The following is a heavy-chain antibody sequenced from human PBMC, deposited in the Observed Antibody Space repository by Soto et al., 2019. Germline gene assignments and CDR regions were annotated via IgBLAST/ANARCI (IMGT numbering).Heavy chain of an antibody. V-gene: IGHV4-31*03. CDR3: AVTVVPAAIEDYYGMDV. Sequence: ASETLSLTCTVSGGSISSGGYYWSWIRQHPGKGLEWIGYIYYSGSTYYNPSLKSRVTISVDTSKNQFSLKLSSVTAADTAVYYCAVTVVPAAIEDYYGMDVWGQGTTVTVSS. J-gene: IGHJ6*02. CDR2: IYYSGST. D-gene: IGHD2-2*01. CDR1: GGSISSGGYY.